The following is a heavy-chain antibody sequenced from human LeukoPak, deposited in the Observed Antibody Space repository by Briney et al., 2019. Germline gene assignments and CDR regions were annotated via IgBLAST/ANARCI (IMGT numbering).Heavy chain of an antibody. CDR2: INHSGST. D-gene: IGHD1-14*01. Sequence: PSETLSLTCAVYGGSFSGYYWSWIRQPPGKGLEWIGEINHSGSTNYNPSLKSRVTISVDTSKNQFSLKLSSVTAADTAVYYCARDNHATRCPDYCGHGRLVNDSS. CDR1: GGSFSGYY. CDR3: ARDNHATRCPDY. J-gene: IGHJ4*01. V-gene: IGHV4-34*01.